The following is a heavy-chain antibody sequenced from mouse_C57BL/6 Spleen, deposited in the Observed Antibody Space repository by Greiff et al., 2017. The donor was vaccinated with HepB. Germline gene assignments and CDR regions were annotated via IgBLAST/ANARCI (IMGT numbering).Heavy chain of an antibody. CDR3: ARDDGYYVLFDY. CDR1: GYAFSSSW. D-gene: IGHD2-3*01. V-gene: IGHV1-82*01. Sequence: QVQLQQSGPELVKPGASVKISCKASGYAFSSSWMNWVKQRPGKGLEWIGRIYPGDGDTNYNGKFKGKATLTADKSSSTAYMQLSSLTSEDSAVYFCARDDGYYVLFDYWGQGTTLTVSS. CDR2: IYPGDGDT. J-gene: IGHJ2*01.